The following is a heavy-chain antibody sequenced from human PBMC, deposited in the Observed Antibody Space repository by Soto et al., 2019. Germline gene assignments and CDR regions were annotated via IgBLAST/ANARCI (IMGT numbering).Heavy chain of an antibody. Sequence: GGSLRLSCAASGITFSNYAMSWVRQAPGRGLEWVSAISGGAGSTFYADSVKGRFTISRDNPKNTLYLQMNSLRAEDTAVYYCAKDPANSGRSSDYWGQGTLVTVSS. D-gene: IGHD7-27*01. V-gene: IGHV3-23*01. CDR2: ISGGAGST. CDR1: GITFSNYA. J-gene: IGHJ4*02. CDR3: AKDPANSGRSSDY.